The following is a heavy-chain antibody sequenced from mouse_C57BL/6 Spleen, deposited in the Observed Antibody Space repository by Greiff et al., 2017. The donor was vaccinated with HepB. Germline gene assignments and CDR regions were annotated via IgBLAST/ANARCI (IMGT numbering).Heavy chain of an antibody. J-gene: IGHJ3*01. V-gene: IGHV5-16*01. CDR2: INYDGSST. Sequence: EVMLVESEGGLVQPGSSMKLSCTASGFTFSDYYMAWVRQVPEKGLEWVANINYDGSSTYYLDSLKSRFIISRDNAKNILYLQMSSLKSEDTATYYCARDTRDGYGLFAYWGQGTLVTVSA. D-gene: IGHD2-3*01. CDR1: GFTFSDYY. CDR3: ARDTRDGYGLFAY.